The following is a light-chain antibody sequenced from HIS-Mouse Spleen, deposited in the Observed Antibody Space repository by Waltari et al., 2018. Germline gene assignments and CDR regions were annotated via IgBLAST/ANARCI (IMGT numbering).Light chain of an antibody. CDR1: SSDVGSYNL. CDR2: EGS. V-gene: IGLV2-23*01. J-gene: IGLJ3*02. CDR3: CSYAGSSTYWV. Sequence: QSALTQPASVSGSPGQSITISCTGTSSDVGSYNLVSWYQQHPGKAPNLMIYEGSKRPSGGSKRFSGSKAGNTASLTISGLQAEDEADYYCCSYAGSSTYWVFGGGTKLTVL.